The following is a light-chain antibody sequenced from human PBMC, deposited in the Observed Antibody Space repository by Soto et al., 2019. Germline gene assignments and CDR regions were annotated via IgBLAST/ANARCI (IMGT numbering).Light chain of an antibody. J-gene: IGKJ5*01. Sequence: DIQMTQSPSSVSASVLDRVTITFLASQGISSWLAWYQQKPGKAPNLLIYAASSLHSGVPSRFSGSGSGTEFTLTISSLQPDDFATYYCQQSYSTPRITFGQGTRLEIK. CDR2: AAS. V-gene: IGKV1-12*01. CDR3: QQSYSTPRIT. CDR1: QGISSW.